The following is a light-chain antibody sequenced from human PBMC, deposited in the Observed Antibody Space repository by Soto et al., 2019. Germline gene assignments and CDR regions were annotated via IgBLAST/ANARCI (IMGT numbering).Light chain of an antibody. J-gene: IGKJ5*01. Sequence: EIVMTQSPATLSVSPGERATLSCRASQSVSSNLAGYQQKPGQAPRLLIHGASTRATGIPARFSGSGSGTEFNLTISSLQSEDFAVYYCQQYNNWPPITFGQGTRLEIK. CDR2: GAS. CDR1: QSVSSN. V-gene: IGKV3-15*01. CDR3: QQYNNWPPIT.